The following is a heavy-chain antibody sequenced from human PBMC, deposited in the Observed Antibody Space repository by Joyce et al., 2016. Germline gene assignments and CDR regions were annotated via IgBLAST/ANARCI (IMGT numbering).Heavy chain of an antibody. CDR3: ARPRYCSGGSCLNWFDP. CDR2: IDPSDSDT. CDR1: GYSFTSYW. D-gene: IGHD2-15*01. J-gene: IGHJ5*02. Sequence: EVQLVQSGAEVKKPGESLRISCKGSGYSFTSYWINWVRQMPGKGLEWMGRIDPSDSDTNYSPSFQGHVTISADKSISTAYLQGSSLKASDTAMYYCARPRYCSGGSCLNWFDPWGQGTLVTVSS. V-gene: IGHV5-10-1*01.